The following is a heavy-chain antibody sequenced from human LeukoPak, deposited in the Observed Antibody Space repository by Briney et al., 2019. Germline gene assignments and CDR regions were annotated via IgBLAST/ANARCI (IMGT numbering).Heavy chain of an antibody. CDR3: ARLQQWLPADY. CDR1: GDSISSYY. CDR2: ISYSGST. D-gene: IGHD6-19*01. J-gene: IGHJ4*02. Sequence: SETLSLTCTVSGDSISSYYWSWIRQPPGKGLEWIGYISYSGSTNYNPSLKSRVTISVDASKNQFSLKLSSVTAADTAVYYCARLQQWLPADYWGQGTLVTVSS. V-gene: IGHV4-59*08.